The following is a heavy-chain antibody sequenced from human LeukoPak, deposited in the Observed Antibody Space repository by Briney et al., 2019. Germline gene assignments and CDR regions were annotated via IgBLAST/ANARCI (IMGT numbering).Heavy chain of an antibody. CDR2: ISTSGDST. CDR3: AKDPNGDYIGTFDI. Sequence: PGGSLRLSCAASGFTFSNHAMTWVRQAPGKGLEWVSLISTSGDSTYDADSVKGRFTISRDNSKNTLYLQMNNLRAEDTAVYYCAKDPNGDYIGTFDIWGQGTMVTVSS. V-gene: IGHV3-23*01. J-gene: IGHJ3*02. D-gene: IGHD4-17*01. CDR1: GFTFSNHA.